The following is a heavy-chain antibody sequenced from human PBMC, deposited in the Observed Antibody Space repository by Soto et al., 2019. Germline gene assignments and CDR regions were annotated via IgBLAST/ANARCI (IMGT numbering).Heavy chain of an antibody. CDR3: ARDDQLALDY. J-gene: IGHJ4*02. D-gene: IGHD2-2*01. Sequence: QVQLVESGGGVVQTGRSLRLSCAASGFTFSSYAMHWVRQAPGKGLEWVAVISYDGSNKYYADSVKGRFTISRDNSKDTLYLQMNSLRAEDTAVYYCARDDQLALDYWGQGTLVTVSS. CDR2: ISYDGSNK. V-gene: IGHV3-30-3*01. CDR1: GFTFSSYA.